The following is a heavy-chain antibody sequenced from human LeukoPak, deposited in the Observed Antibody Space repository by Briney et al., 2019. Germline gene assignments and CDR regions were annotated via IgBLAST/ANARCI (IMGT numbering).Heavy chain of an antibody. D-gene: IGHD2-21*01. V-gene: IGHV1-69*13. J-gene: IGHJ3*02. CDR3: ANLHRRGNCGGDCYWAHDAFDI. CDR1: GGTFSSYA. Sequence: GASVKVSCKASGGTFSSYAISWVRQAPGQGLEWMGGIIPIFGTANYAQKFQGRVTITADESTSTAYMELSSLRSEDTAVYYCANLHRRGNCGGDCYWAHDAFDIWGQGTMVTVSS. CDR2: IIPIFGTA.